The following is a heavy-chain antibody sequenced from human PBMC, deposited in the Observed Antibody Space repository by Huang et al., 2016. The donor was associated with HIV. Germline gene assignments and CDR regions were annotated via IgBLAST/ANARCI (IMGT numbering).Heavy chain of an antibody. CDR3: ARDATKNPRGWFDP. V-gene: IGHV4-34*02. CDR2: INHLGSS. CDR1: GGSLIGYY. J-gene: IGHJ5*02. Sequence: QVHLQQWGAGLLKSAETLSLTCAVYGGSLIGYYWSWLRQTRGKGLEWVGEINHLGSSNYNPALKSRVSIAMDGSKKQFSLKLRSISDADTAVYFCARDATKNPRGWFDPWGQGTLVTVSS. D-gene: IGHD3-10*01.